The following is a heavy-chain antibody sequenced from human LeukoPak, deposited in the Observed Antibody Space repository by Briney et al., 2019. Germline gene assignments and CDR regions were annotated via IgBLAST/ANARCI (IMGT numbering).Heavy chain of an antibody. Sequence: GGSLRLSCAAFGFTFSSYGMHWVRQAPGKGLEWMAVISNDGSYKYYADSVKGRFTISRDNAKNSLYLQMNSLRAEDTAVYYCARDRDSSSWYRRWWFDPWGQGTLVTVSS. CDR1: GFTFSSYG. CDR2: ISNDGSYK. D-gene: IGHD6-13*01. CDR3: ARDRDSSSWYRRWWFDP. J-gene: IGHJ5*02. V-gene: IGHV3-30-3*01.